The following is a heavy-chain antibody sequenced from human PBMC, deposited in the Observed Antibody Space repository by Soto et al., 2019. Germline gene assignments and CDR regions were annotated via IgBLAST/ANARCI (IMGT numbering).Heavy chain of an antibody. Sequence: ASVKVSCKASGYTFTSYYMHWVRQAPGQGLDWMGIINPSGGSTNYAQKFQGRVTVTRDTSTSTVYMELNSLRSEDTAVYYCARGLSSTRYFDYWGQGTLVTVSS. V-gene: IGHV1-46*01. D-gene: IGHD6-6*01. CDR1: GYTFTSYY. CDR2: INPSGGST. J-gene: IGHJ4*02. CDR3: ARGLSSTRYFDY.